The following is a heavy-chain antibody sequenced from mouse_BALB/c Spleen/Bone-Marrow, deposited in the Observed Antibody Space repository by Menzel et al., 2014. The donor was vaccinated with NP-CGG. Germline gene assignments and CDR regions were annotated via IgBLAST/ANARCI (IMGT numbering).Heavy chain of an antibody. V-gene: IGHV5-17*02. Sequence: DVKLVESGGGLVQPGGSRKLSCAASGFTFSSFGMHWVRQAPEKGLECVAYISSGSSTIYYADTVKGQFTISGDNPKNTLFLQRSSLRSEDTAMYYCASRTYYAMDYWGQGTSVTVSS. CDR2: ISSGSSTI. CDR3: ASRTYYAMDY. J-gene: IGHJ4*01. CDR1: GFTFSSFG.